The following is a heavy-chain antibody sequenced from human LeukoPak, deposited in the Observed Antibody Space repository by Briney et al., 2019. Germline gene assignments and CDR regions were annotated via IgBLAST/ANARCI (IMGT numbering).Heavy chain of an antibody. CDR1: GFTFSDYY. CDR3: ARPMQWLVQPDY. V-gene: IGHV3-11*04. D-gene: IGHD6-19*01. Sequence: PGGSLRLSCAASGFTFSDYYMSWIRQAPGKGLEWVSYISSSGSTIYCADSVKGRFTISRDNAKNSLYLQMNSLRAEDTAVYYCARPMQWLVQPDYWGQGTLVTVSS. CDR2: ISSSGSTI. J-gene: IGHJ4*02.